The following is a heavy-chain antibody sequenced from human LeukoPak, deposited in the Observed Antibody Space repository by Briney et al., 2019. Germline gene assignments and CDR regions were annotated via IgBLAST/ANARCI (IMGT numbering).Heavy chain of an antibody. V-gene: IGHV1-69*04. J-gene: IGHJ3*02. CDR1: GGTFSSYA. D-gene: IGHD6-19*01. Sequence: SVKVSCKASGGTFSSYAISWVRQAPGQGLEWMGRIIPILGIANYAQKFQGRVTITADKSTSTAYMELSSLRSEDTAVYYCARAPYSNGWYNAFDIWGQGTMVTVSS. CDR3: ARAPYSNGWYNAFDI. CDR2: IIPILGIA.